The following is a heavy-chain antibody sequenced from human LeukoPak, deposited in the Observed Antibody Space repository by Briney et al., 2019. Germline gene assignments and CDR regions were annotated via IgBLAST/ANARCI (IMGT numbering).Heavy chain of an antibody. CDR3: ARASSHYYDSSGERVDAFDI. V-gene: IGHV3-30-3*01. CDR2: ISYDGSNK. J-gene: IGHJ3*02. CDR1: GFTFSSYA. D-gene: IGHD3-22*01. Sequence: GGSLRLSCAASGFTFSSYAMHWVRQAPGKGLEWVAVISYDGSNKYYADSVKGRFTISRDNSKNTLYLQMNSLRAEDTAVYYCARASSHYYDSSGERVDAFDIWGQGTMVTVSS.